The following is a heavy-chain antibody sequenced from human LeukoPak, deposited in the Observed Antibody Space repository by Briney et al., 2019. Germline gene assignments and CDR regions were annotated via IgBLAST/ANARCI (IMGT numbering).Heavy chain of an antibody. Sequence: HPGGSLRLSCAASGFTVSSNYMSWVRQAPGKGLEWVSVIYSGGSTYYADSVKGRFTISRDNSKNTLYLQMNSLRAEDTAVYYCARVDYYDSSGYFYYFDYWGQGTLVTVSS. CDR1: GFTVSSNY. J-gene: IGHJ4*02. CDR2: IYSGGST. D-gene: IGHD3-22*01. V-gene: IGHV3-53*01. CDR3: ARVDYYDSSGYFYYFDY.